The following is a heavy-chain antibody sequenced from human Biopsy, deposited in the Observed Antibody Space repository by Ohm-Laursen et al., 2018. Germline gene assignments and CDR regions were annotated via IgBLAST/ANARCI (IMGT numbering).Heavy chain of an antibody. Sequence: SQTLSLICTVSGGSVSSGGFYWSWIRQHPGKGLEWIGYIYYSGTTYYNPSLKSLVTISVDTSKNQFSLKLNSVTAADTAVYYCARRPYGGTRYWYFDLWGRGTLVTVSS. CDR3: ARRPYGGTRYWYFDL. CDR2: IYYSGTT. J-gene: IGHJ2*01. V-gene: IGHV4-31*01. D-gene: IGHD4-23*01. CDR1: GGSVSSGGFY.